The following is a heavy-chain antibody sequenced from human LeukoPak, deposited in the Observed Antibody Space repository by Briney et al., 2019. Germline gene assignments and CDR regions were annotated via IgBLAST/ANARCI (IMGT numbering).Heavy chain of an antibody. V-gene: IGHV1-24*01. CDR2: FDPEDGET. CDR3: ATALHWDYYYGMDV. CDR1: GYTLTELS. D-gene: IGHD7-27*01. J-gene: IGHJ6*02. Sequence: ASVKVSCKVSGYTLTELSMHWVRQAPGKGLEWMGGFDPEDGETIYAQKFQGRVTMTEDTSTDTAYMELSSPRSEDTAVYYCATALHWDYYYGMDVWGQGTTVTVSS.